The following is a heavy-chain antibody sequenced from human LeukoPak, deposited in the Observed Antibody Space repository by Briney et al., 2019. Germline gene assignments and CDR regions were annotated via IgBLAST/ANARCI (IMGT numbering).Heavy chain of an antibody. V-gene: IGHV1-46*03. CDR3: ASGSYYYFDY. CDR2: TNPSGGST. Sequence: GASVKVSRKASGYTFTSYYMHWVRQAPGQGLEWMGITNPSGGSTTNAQKFQGRVTMARDTSTSTVYMELSSLRSEDTAVYYCASGSYYYFDYWGQGTLVTVSS. CDR1: GYTFTSYY. J-gene: IGHJ4*02. D-gene: IGHD1-26*01.